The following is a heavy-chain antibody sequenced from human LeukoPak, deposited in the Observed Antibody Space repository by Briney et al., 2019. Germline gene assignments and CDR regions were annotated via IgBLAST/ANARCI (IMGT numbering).Heavy chain of an antibody. J-gene: IGHJ4*02. D-gene: IGHD3-22*01. CDR3: ASRGYYYDSSGYLVLDY. CDR1: GGSISSSSYY. CDR2: IYYSGST. Sequence: SETLSLTCTVSGGSISSSSYYWGWIRQPLGQGLEWIGSIYYSGSTYYNPSLKSRVTISVDTSKNQFSLKLSSVTAADTAVYYCASRGYYYDSSGYLVLDYWGQGTLVTVSS. V-gene: IGHV4-39*01.